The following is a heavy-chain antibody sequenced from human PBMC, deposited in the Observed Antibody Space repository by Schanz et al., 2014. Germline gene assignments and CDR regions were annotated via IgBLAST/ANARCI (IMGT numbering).Heavy chain of an antibody. CDR3: ARGSSSYYYGLDV. D-gene: IGHD6-6*01. CDR2: IYYSGST. V-gene: IGHV4-59*08. J-gene: IGHJ6*02. Sequence: QVQLQESGPGLMKPSETLSLTCTVSSGSISSYYWSWIRQPPGRGLECIGYIYYSGSTNYNPSLKSRSPIPQATPKTPSPLKLSSGTAADTAVYYCARGSSSYYYGLDVWGQGTTVTVSS. CDR1: SGSISSYY.